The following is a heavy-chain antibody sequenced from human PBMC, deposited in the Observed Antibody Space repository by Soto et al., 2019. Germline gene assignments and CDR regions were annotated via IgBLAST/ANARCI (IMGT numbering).Heavy chain of an antibody. CDR2: IYYSGST. J-gene: IGHJ4*02. D-gene: IGHD3-22*01. V-gene: IGHV4-30-4*01. CDR3: ARVRTAVYYYDSSGYWVFDY. Sequence: PSETLSLTCTVSGGSISSGDYYWSWIRQPPGKGLEWIGYIYYSGSTYYNPSLKSRVTISVDTSKNQFSLKLSSVTAADTAVYYCARVRTAVYYYDSSGYWVFDYWGQGTLVTVSS. CDR1: GGSISSGDYY.